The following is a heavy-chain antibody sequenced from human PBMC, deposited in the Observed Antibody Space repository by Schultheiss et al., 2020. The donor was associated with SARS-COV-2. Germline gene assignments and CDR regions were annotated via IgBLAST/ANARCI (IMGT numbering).Heavy chain of an antibody. D-gene: IGHD6-6*01. V-gene: IGHV4-59*01. CDR3: ARAYYHRIAATGFFDY. CDR2: IYHTGSI. Sequence: SETLSLTCAVYGGSFSGYYWSWIRQSPGKGLEWIGYIYHTGSISYNPSLKSRVTISVDPPKNQFSLKLSSVTAADTAVYYCARAYYHRIAATGFFDYWGQGTLVTVSS. J-gene: IGHJ4*02. CDR1: GGSFSGYY.